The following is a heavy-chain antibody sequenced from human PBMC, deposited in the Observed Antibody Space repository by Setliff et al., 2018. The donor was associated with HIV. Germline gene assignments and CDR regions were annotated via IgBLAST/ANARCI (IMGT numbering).Heavy chain of an antibody. CDR2: INHSGST. J-gene: IGHJ6*03. CDR3: NIYYYYYMGV. CDR1: GGSFSGYY. V-gene: IGHV4-34*01. Sequence: ETLSLTCAVYGGSFSGYYWSWIRRPPGKGLEWIGEINHSGSTNYNPSLKSRVTISVDTSKNQFPLKLSSVTAADTAVYYCNIYYYYYMGVWGKGTTVTVSS.